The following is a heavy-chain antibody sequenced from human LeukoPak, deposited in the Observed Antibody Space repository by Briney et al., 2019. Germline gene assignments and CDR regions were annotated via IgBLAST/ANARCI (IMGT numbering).Heavy chain of an antibody. J-gene: IGHJ4*02. D-gene: IGHD3-22*01. CDR3: ARVRSTVVFDY. Sequence: GGSLSLSCAASGFTFSSYAMHWVRQAPGKGLEWVAVISYDGSNKYYADSVKGRFTISRDNSKNTLYLQMNSLRAEDTAVYYCARVRSTVVFDYWGQGTLVTVSS. V-gene: IGHV3-30-3*01. CDR1: GFTFSSYA. CDR2: ISYDGSNK.